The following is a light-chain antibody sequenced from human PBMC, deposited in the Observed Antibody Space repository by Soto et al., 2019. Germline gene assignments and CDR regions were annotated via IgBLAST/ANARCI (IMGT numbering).Light chain of an antibody. V-gene: IGLV2-11*01. CDR1: SSDVGGYNY. J-gene: IGLJ1*01. Sequence: QSALTQPHSVSGSPGQSVAISCTGTSSDVGGYNYVSWYQQHPGKAPKVMIYDVTKRSSGVPDRFSGSKSGNTASLTISGLQAEDEADYSCCSYVRGDTFGNVFGTGTKLTVL. CDR3: CSYVRGDTFGNV. CDR2: DVT.